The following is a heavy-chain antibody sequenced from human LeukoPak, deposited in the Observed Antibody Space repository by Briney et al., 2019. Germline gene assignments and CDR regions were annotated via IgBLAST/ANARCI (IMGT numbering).Heavy chain of an antibody. CDR3: SKNRVVFNWNYAYYFDD. CDR1: GFTFSNYA. D-gene: IGHD1-7*01. CDR2: ISYDGTNQ. V-gene: IGHV3-30*18. J-gene: IGHJ4*02. Sequence: PGGSLRLSYAASGFTFSNYAMHWVRQAPGKGLEWVALISYDGTNQYYADSVKGRFTISRDNSENTLSLQMNSLRAEDTALYYCSKNRVVFNWNYAYYFDDWGQGTLVTVSS.